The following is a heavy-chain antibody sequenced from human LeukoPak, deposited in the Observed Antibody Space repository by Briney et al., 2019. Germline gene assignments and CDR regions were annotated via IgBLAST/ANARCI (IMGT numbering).Heavy chain of an antibody. D-gene: IGHD3-3*01. CDR2: IHYSGST. Sequence: SETLSLTCTVSGGSISSYYWSWIRQPPGKGLEWIGYIHYSGSTKYSSSLRSRVTISKNTTKNQFSLKLSSVTAADTAVYFCARATFWSGYHDFWGQGTLVTVSS. CDR1: GGSISSYY. J-gene: IGHJ4*02. CDR3: ARATFWSGYHDF. V-gene: IGHV4-59*01.